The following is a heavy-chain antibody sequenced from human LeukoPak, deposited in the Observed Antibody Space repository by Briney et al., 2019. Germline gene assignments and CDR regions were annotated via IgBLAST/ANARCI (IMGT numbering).Heavy chain of an antibody. Sequence: KPSETLSLTCTVSGGSISSSSYYWGWIRQPPGKGPEWIGSIYYSGSTYYNPSLKSRVTISVDTSKNQFSLKLSSVTAADTAVYYCAIFSRITIFGVVTPDNDYWGQGTLVTVSS. CDR2: IYYSGST. CDR1: GGSISSSSYY. V-gene: IGHV4-39*01. J-gene: IGHJ4*02. D-gene: IGHD3-3*01. CDR3: AIFSRITIFGVVTPDNDY.